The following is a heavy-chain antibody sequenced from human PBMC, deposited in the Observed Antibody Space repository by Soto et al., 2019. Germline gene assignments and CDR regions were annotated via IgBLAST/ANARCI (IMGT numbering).Heavy chain of an antibody. V-gene: IGHV3-30-3*01. CDR1: GFTFSSYA. CDR2: ISYDGSNK. Sequence: QVQLVESGGGVVQPGRSLRLSCAASGFTFSSYAMHWVRQAPGKGLEWVAVISYDGSNKYYADSVKGRFTISRDNSKNTLYLQMNSLRAEDTAVYYCAREGVGYNYSPGYFDYWGQGTLVTVSS. D-gene: IGHD5-12*01. CDR3: AREGVGYNYSPGYFDY. J-gene: IGHJ4*02.